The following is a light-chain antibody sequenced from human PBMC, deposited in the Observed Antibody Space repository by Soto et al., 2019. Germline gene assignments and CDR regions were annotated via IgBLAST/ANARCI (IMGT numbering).Light chain of an antibody. CDR2: AAS. V-gene: IGKV3-20*01. J-gene: IGKJ1*01. CDR1: QSVDSKD. Sequence: PGERPTLSCRASQSVDSKDLAWYQQKPGQAPRILIFAASSRATGIPDRFSGSGSGTDFTLTISRLEPGDFAVYYCQQYGYPSWTFGQGTKVEIK. CDR3: QQYGYPSWT.